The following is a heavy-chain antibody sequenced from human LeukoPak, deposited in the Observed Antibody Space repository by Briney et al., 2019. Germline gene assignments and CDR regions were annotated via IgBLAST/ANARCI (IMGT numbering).Heavy chain of an antibody. J-gene: IGHJ4*02. D-gene: IGHD6-13*01. V-gene: IGHV4-4*07. Sequence: SETLSLTCSVSGGSISSYYWSWIRQPAGKGLEWIGRIYTSGSTNYSPSLKSRVTISVDKSKNQFSLKLSSVTAADTAVYYCARGSSSWYGFDYWDQGTLVTVSS. CDR3: ARGSSSWYGFDY. CDR1: GGSISSYY. CDR2: IYTSGST.